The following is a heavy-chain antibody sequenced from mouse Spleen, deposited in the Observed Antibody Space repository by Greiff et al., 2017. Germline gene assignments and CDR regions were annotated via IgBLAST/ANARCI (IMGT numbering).Heavy chain of an antibody. CDR1: GYTFTGYW. V-gene: IGHV1-9*01. CDR3: ARESNLNYYFDY. CDR2: ILPGSDSA. J-gene: IGHJ2*01. Sequence: QVQLKQSGAELMKPGASVKLSCKATGYTFTGYWIEWVKQRPGHGLEWIGEILPGSDSANYNEKFKGKATFTADTSSNTAYMQLSSLTTEDSAIYYCARESNLNYYFDYWGQGTTLTVSS. D-gene: IGHD2-5*01.